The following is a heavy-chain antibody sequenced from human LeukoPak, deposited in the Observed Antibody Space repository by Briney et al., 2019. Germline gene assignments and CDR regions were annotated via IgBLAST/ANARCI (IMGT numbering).Heavy chain of an antibody. D-gene: IGHD5-18*01. Sequence: GGSLRLSCTASGFTFGDYAMSWFCQAPGKGLEWVGFIRSKAYGGTTEYAASVKGRFTISRDDSKSIAYLQMNSLKTEDTAVYYCTRDKAAQPAAMVTKLFDYWGQGTLVTVSS. CDR2: IRSKAYGGTT. J-gene: IGHJ4*02. V-gene: IGHV3-49*03. CDR3: TRDKAAQPAAMVTKLFDY. CDR1: GFTFGDYA.